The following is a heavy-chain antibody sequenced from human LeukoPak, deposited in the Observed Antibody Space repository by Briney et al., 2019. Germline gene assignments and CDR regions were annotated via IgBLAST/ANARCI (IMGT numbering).Heavy chain of an antibody. Sequence: PGGSLRLSCAASGFTFSTYGMHWVRQAPGKGLEWVAVISYDGSNKYYADSVKGRFTISRDNSKNTLYLQMNSLRPEDTAVYYCAKDSAYYGILTGYYTRGYFDYWGQGTLVTVSS. CDR3: AKDSAYYGILTGYYTRGYFDY. CDR2: ISYDGSNK. V-gene: IGHV3-30*18. CDR1: GFTFSTYG. D-gene: IGHD3-9*01. J-gene: IGHJ4*02.